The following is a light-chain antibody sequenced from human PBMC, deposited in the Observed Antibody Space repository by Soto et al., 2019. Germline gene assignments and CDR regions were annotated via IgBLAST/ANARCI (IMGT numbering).Light chain of an antibody. V-gene: IGKV1-39*01. CDR2: GAS. CDR1: QVIKSY. Sequence: DIQMTQSPSSLPASVGDSVTITCRASQVIKSYLNWYQQRPGKAPKLLIYGASTLQSGVPSRFSGTESGTDFTLTIRSLQPEDFATYYCQQTYSTPLTFGQGTKVDIK. CDR3: QQTYSTPLT. J-gene: IGKJ1*01.